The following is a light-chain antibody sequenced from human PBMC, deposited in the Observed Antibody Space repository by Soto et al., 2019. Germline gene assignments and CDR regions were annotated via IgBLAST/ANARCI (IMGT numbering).Light chain of an antibody. CDR3: QQYNSYWT. Sequence: DIKMTQSPSTVSASVEDRVSITCRASRTISSWLAWYQQKPGKAPKLLIYDASSLESGVPSRFSGSGSGTEFTLTLSSLQPDDFATYYCQQYNSYWTFGQGTKVDI. J-gene: IGKJ1*01. CDR1: RTISSW. V-gene: IGKV1-5*01. CDR2: DAS.